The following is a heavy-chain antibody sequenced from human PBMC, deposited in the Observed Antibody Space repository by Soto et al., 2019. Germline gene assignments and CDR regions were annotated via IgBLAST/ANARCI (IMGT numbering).Heavy chain of an antibody. CDR3: AGSRGFGFDF. CDR1: NYTFNSYG. J-gene: IGHJ4*02. D-gene: IGHD2-15*01. V-gene: IGHV1-18*01. CDR2: LSGDNGDI. Sequence: QVQLVQSGDELKKPGASVKVSCKASNYTFNSYGISWVRKAPGQGLEWMVWLSGDNGDIKYAQKFQGRVTMTTDISTSTVYMELRSLSSDDTAVYFCAGSRGFGFDFWGQGTLVTVSS.